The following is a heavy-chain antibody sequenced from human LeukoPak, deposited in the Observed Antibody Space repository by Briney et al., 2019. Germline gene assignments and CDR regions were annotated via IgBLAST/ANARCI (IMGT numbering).Heavy chain of an antibody. CDR2: INPSGGST. CDR1: GYTFTSYY. Sequence: ASVKVSCKASGYTFTSYYIHWVRQAPGQGLEWMGIINPSGGSTSFAQKFQGRGTMTRDTSTSAVYMGLSTLRSEDTAVYYCARARLTYVMDVWGQGTTVTVSS. D-gene: IGHD3-9*01. CDR3: ARARLTYVMDV. V-gene: IGHV1-46*01. J-gene: IGHJ6*02.